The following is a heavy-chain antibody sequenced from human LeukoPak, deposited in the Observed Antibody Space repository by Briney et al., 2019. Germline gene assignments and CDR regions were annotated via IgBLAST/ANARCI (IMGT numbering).Heavy chain of an antibody. CDR1: ELTFSTYS. D-gene: IGHD1-26*01. CDR2: ISASGGST. CDR3: AKIVDM. V-gene: IGHV3-23*01. J-gene: IGHJ3*02. Sequence: GGSLRLSCAAPELTFSTYSVSWVRQAPGKGLEWVSGISASGGSTYYADSVKGRFTISRDNSKNTLYLQMNSLRAEDTAVYNCAKIVDMWGQGTMVTVSS.